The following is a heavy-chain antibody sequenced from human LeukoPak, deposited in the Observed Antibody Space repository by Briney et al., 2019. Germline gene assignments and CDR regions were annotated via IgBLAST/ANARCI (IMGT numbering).Heavy chain of an antibody. J-gene: IGHJ3*02. Sequence: GGSLRLSCAASGFPFSDYYMSWIRQAPGKGLEWVSYISSSSSYTNYADSVKGRFTISRDNAKNSLYLQMNSLRAEDTAVYYCARENYGDPLGYAFDIWGQGTMVTVSS. V-gene: IGHV3-11*06. D-gene: IGHD4-17*01. CDR2: ISSSSSYT. CDR1: GFPFSDYY. CDR3: ARENYGDPLGYAFDI.